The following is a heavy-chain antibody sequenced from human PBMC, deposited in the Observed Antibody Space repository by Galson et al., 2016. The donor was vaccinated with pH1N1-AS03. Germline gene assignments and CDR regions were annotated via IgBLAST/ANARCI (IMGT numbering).Heavy chain of an antibody. J-gene: IGHJ3*02. CDR3: AREEGGFGSNWLQTDAFDI. V-gene: IGHV3-30-3*01. D-gene: IGHD6-13*01. CDR2: ISYDGSNK. CDR1: GFTFSSYG. Sequence: SLRLSCAASGFTFSSYGMHWVRQAPGKGLEWVAVISYDGSNKYYADSVKGRFTISRDNSKNTLYLQMNSLRTEDTALYYCAREEGGFGSNWLQTDAFDIWGQGTMVTVSS.